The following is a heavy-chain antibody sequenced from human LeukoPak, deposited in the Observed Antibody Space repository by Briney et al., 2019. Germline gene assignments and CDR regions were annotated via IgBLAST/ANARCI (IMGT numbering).Heavy chain of an antibody. J-gene: IGHJ3*02. CDR3: ARGLTDIVVAPAI. D-gene: IGHD2-2*01. Sequence: WASVKVSCKASGYTFTSYGFNWVRQAPGQGLEWMGWMNPDNGNTGCAQKFQGRVTMTRDTSISTAYMELSSLRSEDTAVYYCARGLTDIVVAPAIWGQGTMVTVSS. V-gene: IGHV1-8*01. CDR2: MNPDNGNT. CDR1: GYTFTSYG.